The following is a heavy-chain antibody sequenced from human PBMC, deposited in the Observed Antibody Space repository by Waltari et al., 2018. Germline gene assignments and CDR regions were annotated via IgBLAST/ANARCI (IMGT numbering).Heavy chain of an antibody. J-gene: IGHJ4*02. CDR1: GFTFSSYE. D-gene: IGHD5-18*01. V-gene: IGHV3-48*03. CDR3: ARAIQLWTIFDY. Sequence: EVQLVESGGGLVQPGGSLRLSCPASGFTFSSYEMTWFRQAQGKGLDWVSYISSSGSTIYYADSVKGRFTISRDNAKNSLYLQMNSLRAEDTAVYYCARAIQLWTIFDYWGQGTLVTVSS. CDR2: ISSSGSTI.